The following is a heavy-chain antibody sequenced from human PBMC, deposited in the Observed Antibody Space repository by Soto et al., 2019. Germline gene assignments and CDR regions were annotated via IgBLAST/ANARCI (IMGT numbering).Heavy chain of an antibody. V-gene: IGHV5-51*01. CDR3: ARRDSFSVIDY. CDR2: IYPGDSDT. Sequence: GESLKISCKGSGYKFSTYWIDWVRQMPGKGLEWMGIIYPGDSDTRYSPSFQGQVTISADKSSSTAYLQWHSLKASDSAMYFCARRDSFSVIDYWGQGTQVTVSS. D-gene: IGHD2-21*02. J-gene: IGHJ4*02. CDR1: GYKFSTYW.